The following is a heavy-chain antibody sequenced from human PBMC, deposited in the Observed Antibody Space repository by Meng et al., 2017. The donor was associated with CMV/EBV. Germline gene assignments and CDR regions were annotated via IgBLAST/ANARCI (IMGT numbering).Heavy chain of an antibody. CDR1: GYTFTGYY. V-gene: IGHV1-2*02. CDR3: ARGGGSYRYYYYYSGMDV. D-gene: IGHD1-26*01. J-gene: IGHJ6*02. Sequence: ASVKVSCKASGYTFTGYYMHWVRQAPGQGLEWMGWINPNSGGTNYAQKFQGRVTMTRDTSISTAYMELSRLRSDDTAVYYCARGGGSYRYYYYYSGMDVWGQGTTVTVSS. CDR2: INPNSGGT.